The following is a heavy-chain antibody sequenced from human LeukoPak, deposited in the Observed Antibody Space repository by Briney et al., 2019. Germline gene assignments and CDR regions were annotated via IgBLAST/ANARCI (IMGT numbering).Heavy chain of an antibody. CDR1: GYTFTSYG. CDR2: ISAYNGNT. V-gene: IGHV1-18*01. Sequence: ASVKVSCKASGYTFTSYGISWVRQAPGQGLEWMGWISAYNGNTNYAQKLPGRVTMTTDTSTSTAYMELRSLRSDDTAVYYCAKNEYSSSPFDYWGQGTLVTVSS. D-gene: IGHD6-6*01. J-gene: IGHJ4*02. CDR3: AKNEYSSSPFDY.